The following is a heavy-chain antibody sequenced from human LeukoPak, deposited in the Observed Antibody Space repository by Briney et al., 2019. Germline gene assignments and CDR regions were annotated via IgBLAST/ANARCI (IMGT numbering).Heavy chain of an antibody. V-gene: IGHV4-39*01. J-gene: IGHJ6*02. CDR1: GGSISSSSYY. CDR3: ARHLATIPYYYGMDV. D-gene: IGHD5-12*01. CDR2: IYYSGST. Sequence: SETLSLTCTVSGGSISSSSYYWGWIRQPPGKGLEWIGSIYYSGSTYYNPSLKSRVTISVDTSKNQFSLKLSSVTAADTAVYYRARHLATIPYYYGMDVWGQGTTVTVSS.